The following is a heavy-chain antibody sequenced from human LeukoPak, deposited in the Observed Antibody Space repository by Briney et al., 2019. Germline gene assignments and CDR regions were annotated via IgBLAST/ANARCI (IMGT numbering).Heavy chain of an antibody. CDR2: IIPILNVP. J-gene: IGHJ4*02. V-gene: IGHV1-69*04. D-gene: IGHD2-15*01. CDR1: GGIFNDYS. Sequence: SVKVSCKASGGIFNDYSISWVRQAPGQGLEWMGRIIPILNVPNYAQKFEGRVTITADKSTNTAYMELSSLKSEDTAVYFCARDRPRARYFDYWGRGALVSVPS. CDR3: ARDRPRARYFDY.